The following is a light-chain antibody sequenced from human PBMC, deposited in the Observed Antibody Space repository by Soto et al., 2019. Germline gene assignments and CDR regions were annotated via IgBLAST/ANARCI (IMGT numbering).Light chain of an antibody. CDR2: DAS. J-gene: IGKJ3*01. CDR1: QSVGSY. V-gene: IGKV3-11*01. CDR3: QQRSNWPPRET. Sequence: EIVLTQSPATLSLSPGDRATLSCRASQSVGSYLAWYQQKPGQAPRLLIYDASNRATGIPARFSGSGSGTDFTLTISSLEPEDFAVYYCQQRSNWPPRETLGTGNKVDIK.